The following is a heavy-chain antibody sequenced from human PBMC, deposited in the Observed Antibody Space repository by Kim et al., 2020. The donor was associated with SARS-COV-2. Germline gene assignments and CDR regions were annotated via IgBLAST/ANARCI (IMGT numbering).Heavy chain of an antibody. Sequence: SVKVSCKASGGTFSSYAISWVRQAPGQGLEWMGGIIPIFGTANYAQKFQGRVTITADESTSTAYMELSSQRSEDTAVYYFAREKSYDFWSGYYGALDYW. J-gene: IGHJ4*01. CDR2: IIPIFGTA. CDR3: AREKSYDFWSGYYGALDY. CDR1: GGTFSSYA. V-gene: IGHV1-69*13. D-gene: IGHD3-3*01.